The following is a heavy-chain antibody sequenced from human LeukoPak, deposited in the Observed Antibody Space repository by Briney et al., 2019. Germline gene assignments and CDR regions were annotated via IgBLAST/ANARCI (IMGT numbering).Heavy chain of an antibody. V-gene: IGHV4-34*01. J-gene: IGHJ6*03. Sequence: SETLSLTCAVYGGSFSGYYWSWIRQPPGKGLEWIGEINHSGSTNYNPSLKSRVTISVDTSKNQFSLKLSSVTAADTAVYYCARAAHSGSSYYYYYYYMDVWGKGTTVSVSS. CDR3: ARAAHSGSSYYYYYYYMDV. CDR2: INHSGST. CDR1: GGSFSGYY. D-gene: IGHD1-26*01.